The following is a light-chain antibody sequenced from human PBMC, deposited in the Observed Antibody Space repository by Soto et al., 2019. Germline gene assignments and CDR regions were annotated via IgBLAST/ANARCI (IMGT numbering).Light chain of an antibody. J-gene: IGLJ1*01. CDR1: SSDVGSFNL. Sequence: QSVLTQPASVSGSPGQSITISCTGTSSDVGSFNLVSWYQQYTGKAPKLIIHEVTKRPSGVSDRFSGSKSGNTASLTISGLQAEDEGDYYCDSYAGRSTSVFGSGTKLTVL. CDR3: DSYAGRSTSV. CDR2: EVT. V-gene: IGLV2-23*02.